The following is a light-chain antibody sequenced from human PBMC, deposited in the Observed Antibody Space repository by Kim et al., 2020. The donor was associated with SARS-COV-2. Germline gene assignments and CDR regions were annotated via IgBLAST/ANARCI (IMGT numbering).Light chain of an antibody. V-gene: IGLV3-19*01. J-gene: IGLJ3*02. CDR1: SLRNYF. Sequence: SSELTQDPAVSVALGQTVRITCQGDSLRNYFASWYQQKPGQAPILVFYGKNNRHSGIPDRFSGSSSGNTASLTITGAQAEDDAAYYCKSRDSSGNQWVFGGGTKVTVL. CDR2: GKN. CDR3: KSRDSSGNQWV.